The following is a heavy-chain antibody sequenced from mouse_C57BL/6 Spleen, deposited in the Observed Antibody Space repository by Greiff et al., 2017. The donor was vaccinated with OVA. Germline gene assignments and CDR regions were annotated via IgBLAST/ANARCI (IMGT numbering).Heavy chain of an antibody. CDR3: ARDSNYLGY. Sequence: EVQGVESGGGLVKPGGSLKLSCAASGFTFSDYGMHWVRQAPEKGLEWVAYISSGSSTIYYADTVKGRFTISRDNAKNTLFLQMTSLRSEDTAMYYCARDSNYLGYWGQGTTLTVSS. V-gene: IGHV5-17*01. CDR2: ISSGSSTI. J-gene: IGHJ2*01. CDR1: GFTFSDYG. D-gene: IGHD2-5*01.